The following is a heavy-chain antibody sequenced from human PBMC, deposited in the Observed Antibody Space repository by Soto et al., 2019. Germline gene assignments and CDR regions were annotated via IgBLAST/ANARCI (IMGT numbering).Heavy chain of an antibody. CDR1: GFTFSSYA. Sequence: GESLKISCAASGFTFSSYAMSWVRQAPGKGLEWVSAISGSGGSTYYADSVKGRFTISRDNSKNTLYLQMNSLRAEDTAVYYCAKPKRGDYYYMDVWGKGTTVTSP. CDR2: ISGSGGST. V-gene: IGHV3-23*01. CDR3: AKPKRGDYYYMDV. J-gene: IGHJ6*03.